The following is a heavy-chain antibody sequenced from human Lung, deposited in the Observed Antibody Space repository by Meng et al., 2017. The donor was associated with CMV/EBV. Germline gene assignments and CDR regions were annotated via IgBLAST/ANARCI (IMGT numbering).Heavy chain of an antibody. J-gene: IGHJ4*02. Sequence: SXTXSLXCTVSGGSINSGGYYWSWIRQHPGKGLEWIGHIYHSGTTSYNPSLKSRVSISVDTSKKQFSLKLSSTTAADTAVYYCARAQYYYDSSAFFEYLGQGALVTVSS. CDR3: ARAQYYYDSSAFFEY. D-gene: IGHD3-22*01. V-gene: IGHV4-31*03. CDR2: IYHSGTT. CDR1: GGSINSGGYY.